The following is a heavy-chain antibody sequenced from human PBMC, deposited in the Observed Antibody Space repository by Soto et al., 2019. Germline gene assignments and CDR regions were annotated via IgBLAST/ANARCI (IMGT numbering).Heavy chain of an antibody. CDR2: ISAYNGNI. V-gene: IGHV1-18*01. CDR3: ARIPYDFWSGYGNWFDP. J-gene: IGHJ5*02. CDR1: GYAFTSYG. D-gene: IGHD3-3*01. Sequence: ASVKVSCKASGYAFTSYGFSWVRQAPGQGLEWMGWISAYNGNINYAQKLQGRVTMTTDTSTSTAYMELRSLRSDDTAVYYCARIPYDFWSGYGNWFDPWGQGTLVTVSS.